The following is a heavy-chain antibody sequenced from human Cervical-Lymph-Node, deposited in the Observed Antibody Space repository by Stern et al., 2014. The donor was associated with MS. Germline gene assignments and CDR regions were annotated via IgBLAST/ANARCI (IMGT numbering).Heavy chain of an antibody. CDR3: ARNTRDF. CDR1: GYTFTDYY. CDR2: IHPNTGVT. Sequence: QVQLVQSGAEVKRPGASVRVSCQASGYTFTDYYIHWVRQAPGQGLEWMGRIHPNTGVTNYAQNFQGRVTMTRDTSISTAYMELSSLRSDDTAVYYCARNTRDFWGQGTLVTVSS. D-gene: IGHD3/OR15-3a*01. V-gene: IGHV1-2*06. J-gene: IGHJ4*02.